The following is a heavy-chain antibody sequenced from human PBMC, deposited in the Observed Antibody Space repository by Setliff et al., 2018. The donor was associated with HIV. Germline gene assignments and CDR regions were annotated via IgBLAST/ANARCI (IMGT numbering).Heavy chain of an antibody. V-gene: IGHV3-21*05. CDR3: ARGWAVAPDY. CDR1: GFTFSSYS. J-gene: IGHJ4*02. D-gene: IGHD6-19*01. CDR2: ISSSSTHI. Sequence: GGSLRLSCAASGFTFSSYSMNWVRQAPGKGLEWVSYISSSSTHIYYADSVKGRFTISRDNAKNTLYLQMNSLRAEDTAVYYCARGWAVAPDYWGQGTLVTVSS.